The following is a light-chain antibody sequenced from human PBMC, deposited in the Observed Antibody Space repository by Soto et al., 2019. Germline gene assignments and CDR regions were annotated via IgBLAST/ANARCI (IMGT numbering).Light chain of an antibody. CDR3: ISYVGSNTPFYV. CDR1: SSDVGAYNH. V-gene: IGLV2-8*01. Sequence: QSVLTQPPSASGSPGQSVTISCTGTSSDVGAYNHVSWYQQHPGKAPQLMIYDVTKRPSGVPDRFSGSKSGNTASLTVSGLQADDEGDYYCISYVGSNTPFYVFGTGTKVTVL. J-gene: IGLJ1*01. CDR2: DVT.